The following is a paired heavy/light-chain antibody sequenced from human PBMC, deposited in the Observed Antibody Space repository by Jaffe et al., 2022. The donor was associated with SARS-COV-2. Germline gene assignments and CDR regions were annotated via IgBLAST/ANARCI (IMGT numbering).Heavy chain of an antibody. CDR2: ISSSGSTI. J-gene: IGHJ6*02. D-gene: IGHD3-9*01. CDR3: ARDVKDPIFYYYYGMDV. CDR1: GFTFSDYY. V-gene: IGHV3-11*01. Sequence: QVQLVESGGGLVKPGGSLRLSCAASGFTFSDYYMSWIRQAPGKGLEWVSYISSSGSTIYYADSVKGRFTISRDNAKNSLYLQMNSLRAEDTAVYYCARDVKDPIFYYYYGMDVWGQGTTVTVSS.
Light chain of an antibody. CDR2: DAS. Sequence: EIVLTQSPATLSLSPGERATLSCRASQSVSSYLAWYQQKPGQAPRLLIYDASNRATGIPARFSGSGSGTDFTLTISSLEPEDFAVYYCQQRSNFTFGGGTKVEIK. CDR1: QSVSSY. J-gene: IGKJ4*01. CDR3: QQRSNFT. V-gene: IGKV3-11*01.